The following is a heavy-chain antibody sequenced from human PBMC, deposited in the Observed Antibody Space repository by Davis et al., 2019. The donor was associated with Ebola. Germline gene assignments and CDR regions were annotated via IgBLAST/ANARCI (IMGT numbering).Heavy chain of an antibody. Sequence: GESLKISCKGCGNRGTSYGSGWVRQMPGKGLEWMGIIYPGDSNTRYSPSFQGQVTISADKSISTAYLQWSSLKASDTAMYYCARARRYCSGGSCYPRDAFDIWGQGTMVTVSS. D-gene: IGHD2-15*01. J-gene: IGHJ3*02. CDR1: GNRGTSYG. CDR3: ARARRYCSGGSCYPRDAFDI. CDR2: IYPGDSNT. V-gene: IGHV5-51*03.